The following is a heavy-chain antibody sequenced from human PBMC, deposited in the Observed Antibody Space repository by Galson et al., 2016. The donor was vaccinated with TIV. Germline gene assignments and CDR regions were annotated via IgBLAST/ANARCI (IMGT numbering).Heavy chain of an antibody. V-gene: IGHV3-30*04. CDR1: GFNFRSSA. J-gene: IGHJ4*02. Sequence: SLRLSCAASGFNFRSSAMYWVRQAPGKGLQCVAIISYDGNYKYYADSVKGRFTISRDNSKNKLYLQMKSLRAEDTAVYSCASGFWEWLERVNGGDFDYWGQGTLVTVSS. CDR2: ISYDGNYK. D-gene: IGHD3-10*01. CDR3: ASGFWEWLERVNGGDFDY.